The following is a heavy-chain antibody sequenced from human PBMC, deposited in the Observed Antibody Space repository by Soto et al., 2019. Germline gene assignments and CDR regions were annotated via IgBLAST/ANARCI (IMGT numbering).Heavy chain of an antibody. V-gene: IGHV1-18*01. CDR1: GYTFTSYG. CDR2: ISAYNGNT. J-gene: IGHJ6*02. CDR3: ARVPYDFWSGYQYGMDV. D-gene: IGHD3-3*01. Sequence: QVQLVQSGAEVKKPGASVKVSCKASGYTFTSYGISWVRQAPGQGLEWMGWISAYNGNTNYAQKLQGRVTMTTDTSTSTAYMELRSLRSDDTAVYSCARVPYDFWSGYQYGMDVWGQGTTVTVSS.